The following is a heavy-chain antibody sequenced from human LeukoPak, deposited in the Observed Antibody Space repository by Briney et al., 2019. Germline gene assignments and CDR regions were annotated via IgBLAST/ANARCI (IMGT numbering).Heavy chain of an antibody. V-gene: IGHV4-30-2*01. Sequence: PSGTLSLTCAVSGGSISSGGYSWSWIRQPPGKGLEWTGYIYHSGSTYYNPSLKSRVTISVDRSKNQFSLKLSSVTAADTAVYYCTRGTVGSTDYWGQGTLVTVSS. CDR3: TRGTVGSTDY. CDR2: IYHSGST. D-gene: IGHD1-26*01. CDR1: GGSISSGGYS. J-gene: IGHJ4*02.